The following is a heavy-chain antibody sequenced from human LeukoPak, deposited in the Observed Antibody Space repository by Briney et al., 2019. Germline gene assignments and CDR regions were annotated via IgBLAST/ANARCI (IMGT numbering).Heavy chain of an antibody. CDR1: GGSISSSSYY. J-gene: IGHJ6*03. V-gene: IGHV4-39*02. Sequence: SETLSLTCTVSGGSISSSSYYWGWIRQPPGKGLEWIGSIYYSGSTYYNPSLKSRVTISVDTSKNQFSLKLSSVTAADTAVYYCAKDPSTVSYLVTYYYYYYMDVWGKGTTVTVSS. CDR2: IYYSGST. CDR3: AKDPSTVSYLVTYYYYYYMDV. D-gene: IGHD4-11*01.